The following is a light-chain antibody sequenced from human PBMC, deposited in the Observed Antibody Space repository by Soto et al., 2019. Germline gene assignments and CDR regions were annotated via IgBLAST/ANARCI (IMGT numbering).Light chain of an antibody. J-gene: IGKJ4*01. CDR1: QSFSSSY. CDR2: GAS. Sequence: EIVLTQSPGTLSLSPGERANISCRASQSFSSSYLTWYQQKPGQPPRLLIYGASSRATGIPDRFCGSGSGTDFTLIISRLEPEDFAVYYCQQYGSSPLTFGGGTKVDI. CDR3: QQYGSSPLT. V-gene: IGKV3-20*01.